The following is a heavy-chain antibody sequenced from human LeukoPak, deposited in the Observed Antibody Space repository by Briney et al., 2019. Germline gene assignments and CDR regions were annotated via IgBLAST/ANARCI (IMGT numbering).Heavy chain of an antibody. CDR2: INSDGSST. V-gene: IGHV3-74*01. CDR1: GFTFSSYW. D-gene: IGHD3-22*01. CDR3: ARDPAYYDSSGLTDY. J-gene: IGHJ4*02. Sequence: GGSLRLSCAASGFTFSSYWMHWVRKAPGKGLVWVSHINSDGSSTSYADSVKGRFTISRDNAKNTLYLQMKSLRAEDTAVYYCARDPAYYDSSGLTDYWGQGTLVTVSS.